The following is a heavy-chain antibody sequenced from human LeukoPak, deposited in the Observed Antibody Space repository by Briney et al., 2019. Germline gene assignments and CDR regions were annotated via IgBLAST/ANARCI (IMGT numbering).Heavy chain of an antibody. Sequence: SGTLSLTCVVSGGSIGIGYWWSWVRQSPERGLEWIGEIFYSGHTNYTPSLMSRVTISVDRSNNQFSLRLSSVTVADTAVYYCARVIWPSSATPGNFNWFDPWGQGTLVTVSS. CDR3: ARVIWPSSATPGNFNWFDP. J-gene: IGHJ5*02. V-gene: IGHV4-4*02. D-gene: IGHD6-13*01. CDR2: IFYSGHT. CDR1: GGSIGIGYW.